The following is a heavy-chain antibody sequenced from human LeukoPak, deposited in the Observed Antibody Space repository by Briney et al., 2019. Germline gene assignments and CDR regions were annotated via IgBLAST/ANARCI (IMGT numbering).Heavy chain of an antibody. D-gene: IGHD6-6*01. V-gene: IGHV1-18*01. CDR1: GYTFTSYG. Sequence: GSLKVSCKASGYTFTSYGISWVRQAPGQGLEWVGCINEYNGNTNYAQTLQGRATMTTDKSTSTAYMELRSLRSDDTAVYYCARAPPGVPYSSSPALNFDYWGQGTLVTVSS. J-gene: IGHJ4*02. CDR3: ARAPPGVPYSSSPALNFDY. CDR2: INEYNGNT.